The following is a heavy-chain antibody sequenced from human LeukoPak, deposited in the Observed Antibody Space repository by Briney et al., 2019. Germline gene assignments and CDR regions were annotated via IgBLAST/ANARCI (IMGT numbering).Heavy chain of an antibody. Sequence: PGGSLRLSCAASGFTFSSSWMSWVRQAPGKGLEWVANIKHDGSDKYYEDSVKGRFTISRDNAKNSLYLQMNSLRAEDTAVYYCARILTGYDALDYWGQGTLVTVSS. J-gene: IGHJ4*02. D-gene: IGHD3-9*01. V-gene: IGHV3-7*01. CDR2: IKHDGSDK. CDR3: ARILTGYDALDY. CDR1: GFTFSSSW.